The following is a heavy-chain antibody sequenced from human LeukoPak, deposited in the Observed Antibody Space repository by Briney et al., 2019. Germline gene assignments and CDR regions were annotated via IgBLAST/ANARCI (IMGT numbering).Heavy chain of an antibody. D-gene: IGHD4-17*01. V-gene: IGHV3-21*01. CDR2: ISSSSSYI. Sequence: GGSLRLSCAASGFTFSRHSINWVRQAPGKGLEWVSSISSSSSYIYYADSVKGRFTISRDNAKNSLYLQMNSLRAEDTAVYYCARDSLTTVSYYYYYMDVWGKGTTVTISS. CDR3: ARDSLTTVSYYYYYMDV. J-gene: IGHJ6*03. CDR1: GFTFSRHS.